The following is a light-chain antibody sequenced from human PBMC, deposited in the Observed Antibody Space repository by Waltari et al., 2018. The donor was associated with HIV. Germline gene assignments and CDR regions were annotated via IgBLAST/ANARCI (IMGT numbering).Light chain of an antibody. V-gene: IGKV4-1*01. J-gene: IGKJ1*01. CDR2: WAS. CDR1: RSVLYSSDNKNY. Sequence: DIVLVQPPDSLAVSLGERASINCTSSRSVLYSSDNKNYLAWYQQKPGQPPKLLIYWASTRQSGVPERFSGSGSGTDFTLTINSLQAEDVAVYFCQQYNGTPWTFGQGTKVEI. CDR3: QQYNGTPWT.